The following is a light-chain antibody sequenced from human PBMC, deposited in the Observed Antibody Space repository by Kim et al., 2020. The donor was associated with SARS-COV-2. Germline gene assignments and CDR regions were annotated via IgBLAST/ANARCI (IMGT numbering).Light chain of an antibody. CDR2: ETS. V-gene: IGKV3-11*01. CDR1: HSVGNS. Sequence: SPGHRAPLSCMASHSVGNSLAWFQQKPGQAPRLLIFETSNRATGIPARFSGSGSGTGFTLTISSLEPEDFAVYYCQQRYNWPLTFGGGTKVEIK. J-gene: IGKJ4*01. CDR3: QQRYNWPLT.